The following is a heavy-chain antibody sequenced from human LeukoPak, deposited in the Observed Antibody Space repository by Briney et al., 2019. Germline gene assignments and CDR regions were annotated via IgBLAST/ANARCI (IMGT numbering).Heavy chain of an antibody. CDR3: ARLAAAAASITYHYFDV. CDR1: GGSISSYY. CDR2: IYTSGST. Sequence: SETLSLTCTVSGGSISSYYWSWIRQPAGKGLEWIGRIYTSGSTNYNPSLKSRVTMSVDTSKNQFSLKLSSVTAADTAIYYCARLAAAAASITYHYFDVWGRGTLVTVSS. V-gene: IGHV4-4*07. J-gene: IGHJ2*01. D-gene: IGHD6-13*01.